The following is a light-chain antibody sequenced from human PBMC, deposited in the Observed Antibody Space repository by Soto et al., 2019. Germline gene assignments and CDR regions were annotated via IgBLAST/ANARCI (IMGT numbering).Light chain of an antibody. J-gene: IGLJ3*02. CDR2: EVT. V-gene: IGLV2-14*01. CDR3: ASYTRVDSWV. CDR1: SSDVGAYDR. Sequence: QCALTQPASVSGSPGQSISISCTGTSSDVGAYDRVSWYQHHPGKAPKLLIYEVTNRPSGVSTRFSGSKSANTASLTISGLQPEDEASYYCASYTRVDSWVFGGGTKLTVL.